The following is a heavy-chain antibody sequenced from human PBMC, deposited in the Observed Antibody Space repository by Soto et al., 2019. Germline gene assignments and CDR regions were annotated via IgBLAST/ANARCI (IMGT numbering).Heavy chain of an antibody. CDR1: GFTFSSYA. J-gene: IGHJ4*02. CDR3: AKDPFEYYYDSSVY. Sequence: GGSLRLSCAASGFTFSSYAMSWVRQAPGKGLEWVSTVGGSGDTTYSADSVKGRFTISRDNSKNTLYLQMNSLRAEDTAVYFCAKDPFEYYYDSSVYWGQGTLVTVSS. D-gene: IGHD3-22*01. CDR2: VGGSGDTT. V-gene: IGHV3-23*01.